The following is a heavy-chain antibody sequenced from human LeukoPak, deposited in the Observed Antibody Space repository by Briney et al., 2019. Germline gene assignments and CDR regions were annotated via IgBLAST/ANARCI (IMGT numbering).Heavy chain of an antibody. CDR1: GFTFSSYA. CDR3: AKAPYSSSSLGYFDY. CDR2: ISGSGGST. J-gene: IGHJ4*02. Sequence: PGGSLRLSCAVSGFTFSSYAMSWVRQAPGKGLEWVSAISGSGGSTYYADSVKGRFTISRDNSKNTLYLQMNSLRAEDTAVYYCAKAPYSSSSLGYFDYWGQGTLVTVSS. D-gene: IGHD6-6*01. V-gene: IGHV3-23*01.